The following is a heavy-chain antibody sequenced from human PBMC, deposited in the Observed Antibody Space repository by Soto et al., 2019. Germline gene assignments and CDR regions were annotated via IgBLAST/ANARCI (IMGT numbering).Heavy chain of an antibody. CDR2: IYPGDSDT. CDR1: GYSFTSYW. D-gene: IGHD5-18*01. V-gene: IGHV5-51*01. CDR3: ASPGGYSYGYDYYYGVDV. J-gene: IGHJ6*02. Sequence: GESLKISCKGSGYSFTSYWIGWVRQMPGKGLEWMGIIYPGDSDTRYSPSFQGQVTISADKSISTAYLQWSSLKASDTAMYYCASPGGYSYGYDYYYGVDVWGQGTTVTVSS.